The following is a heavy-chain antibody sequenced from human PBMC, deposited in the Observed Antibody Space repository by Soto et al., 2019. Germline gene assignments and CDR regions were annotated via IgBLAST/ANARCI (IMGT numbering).Heavy chain of an antibody. CDR3: ARGYDFWSGYPH. D-gene: IGHD3-3*01. CDR1: GGSISSGDYY. J-gene: IGHJ4*02. Sequence: PSETLSLTCTVSGGSISSGDYYWSWIRQPPGKGLEWIGYIYYSGSTYYNPSLKSRVTISVDTSKNQFSLKLSSVTAADTAVYYCARGYDFWSGYPHWGQGTLVTVSS. CDR2: IYYSGST. V-gene: IGHV4-30-4*01.